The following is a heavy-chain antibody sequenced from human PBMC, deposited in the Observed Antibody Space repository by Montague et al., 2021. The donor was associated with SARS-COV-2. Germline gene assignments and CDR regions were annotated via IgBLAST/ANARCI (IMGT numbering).Heavy chain of an antibody. J-gene: IGHJ6*03. CDR1: GGSFSGYY. CDR3: ARLGEGVVPAPILGVGPYYSYFYMDV. Sequence: SETLSLTCAVYGGSFSGYYWNWIRQPPGKGLEWIGGINHSGSASYNPSLKRRVTISVDTSKNQFSLKLNSVTAADTAVYYCARLGEGVVPAPILGVGPYYSYFYMDVWGKGATVTASS. CDR2: INHSGSA. D-gene: IGHD2-2*02. V-gene: IGHV4-34*01.